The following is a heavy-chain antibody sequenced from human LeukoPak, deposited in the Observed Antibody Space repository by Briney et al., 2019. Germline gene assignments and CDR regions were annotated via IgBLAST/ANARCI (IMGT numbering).Heavy chain of an antibody. CDR2: IYSGGST. CDR1: GFTVSTYY. V-gene: IGHV3-53*01. Sequence: DPGGSLRLSCAASGFTVSTYYMTWVRQAPGKGLECVSVIYSGGSTYYADSVKGRFTVSRDNSKNTLYLQMNSLRAEDTAMYYCARDDTNGYPDYWGQGTLVTVSS. D-gene: IGHD5-24*01. CDR3: ARDDTNGYPDY. J-gene: IGHJ4*02.